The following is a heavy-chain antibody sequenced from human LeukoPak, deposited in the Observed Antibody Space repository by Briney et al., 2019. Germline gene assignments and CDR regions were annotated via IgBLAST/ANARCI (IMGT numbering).Heavy chain of an antibody. D-gene: IGHD1-1*01. CDR3: AEDQQLEPFHY. Sequence: GGPLRLSCVVSGFTFSNYGMHWVRQAPGKGLEWVAFIQFDGNDKFYADSVQGRFTISRDNSKNTLYLQMNGLGTDDTAIYYCAEDQQLEPFHYWGRGTLVTVSS. V-gene: IGHV3-30*02. CDR2: IQFDGNDK. J-gene: IGHJ4*02. CDR1: GFTFSNYG.